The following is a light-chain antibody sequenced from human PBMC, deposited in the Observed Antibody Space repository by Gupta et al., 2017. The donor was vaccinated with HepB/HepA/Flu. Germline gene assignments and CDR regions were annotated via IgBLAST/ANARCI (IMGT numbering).Light chain of an antibody. Sequence: QSALTQPASMSGSPGQSITISCTGASSNIGFYNLFSWYQQHPGKAPKLIIYEVVKRPSGVSNRFSGSKSGNTASLTISGLQAEDEAHYYCCSYANDNVLFGGGTKV. CDR2: EVV. CDR3: CSYANDNVL. V-gene: IGLV2-23*02. CDR1: SSNIGFYNL. J-gene: IGLJ2*01.